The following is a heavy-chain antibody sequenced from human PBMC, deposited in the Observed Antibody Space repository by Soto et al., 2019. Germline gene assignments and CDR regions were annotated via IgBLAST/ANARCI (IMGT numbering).Heavy chain of an antibody. Sequence: QVQLVQSGAEVTKPGSSVKVSCKASGGTFSSYAISWVRQALGQGLEWMGGIIPIFGTANYAQKFQGRVTITADEATSRAYMGLRSLRSEDTAVYYCAGGIQLWVNLYFGYCGQGTLLTFSS. CDR2: IIPIFGTA. J-gene: IGHJ4*02. CDR3: AGGIQLWVNLYFGY. V-gene: IGHV1-69*01. CDR1: GGTFSSYA. D-gene: IGHD5-18*01.